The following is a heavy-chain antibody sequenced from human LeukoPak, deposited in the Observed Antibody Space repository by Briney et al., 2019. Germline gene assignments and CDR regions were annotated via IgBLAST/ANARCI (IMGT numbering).Heavy chain of an antibody. V-gene: IGHV4-34*01. CDR1: GGSFSGYY. D-gene: IGHD3-10*01. CDR2: INHSGST. Sequence: SETLSLTCAVYGGSFSGYYWSWIRQPPGKGLEWLGEINHSGSTNYNPSLKSRVTISVDTSKNQFSLKLSSVTAADTAVYYCARGPRYGSGSRYYYYMDVWGKGTTVTVSS. CDR3: ARGPRYGSGSRYYYYMDV. J-gene: IGHJ6*03.